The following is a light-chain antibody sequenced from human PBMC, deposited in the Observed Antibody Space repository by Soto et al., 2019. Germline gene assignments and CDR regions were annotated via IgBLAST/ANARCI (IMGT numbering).Light chain of an antibody. CDR3: QTWGTGYWV. CDR1: SGHSSYA. J-gene: IGLJ3*02. V-gene: IGLV4-69*01. CDR2: LNSDGSH. Sequence: QSVLTQSPSASASLGASVKLTCTLSSGHSSYAIAWHQQQPEKGPRYLMKLNSDGSHTKGDGIPDRFSGSSSGAERYLPISSLQSEDEADYYCQTWGTGYWVFGGGTKVTVL.